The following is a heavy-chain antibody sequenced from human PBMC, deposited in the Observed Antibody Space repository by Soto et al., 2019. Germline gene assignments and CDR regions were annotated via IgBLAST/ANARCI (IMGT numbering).Heavy chain of an antibody. CDR2: ISYDGSNK. Sequence: QVQLVESGGGVVQPGRSLRLSCAASGFTFSSYAMHWVRQAPGKGLEWVAVISYDGSNKYYADSVKGRFTISRDNSKNTLSLQMNSLRAEDTAVYYCARAPDTAPGWDVWGQGTTVTVSS. D-gene: IGHD5-18*01. CDR1: GFTFSSYA. J-gene: IGHJ6*02. CDR3: ARAPDTAPGWDV. V-gene: IGHV3-30-3*01.